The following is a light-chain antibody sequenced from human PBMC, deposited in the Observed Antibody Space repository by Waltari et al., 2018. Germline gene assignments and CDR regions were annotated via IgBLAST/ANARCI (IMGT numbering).Light chain of an antibody. J-gene: IGLJ2*01. CDR2: EDT. CDR1: RLEVGRHNL. V-gene: IGLV2-23*01. Sequence: QSALTQPASVSGSPGQSITIPCTGIRLEVGRHNLVSWYQHHPGKAPKLMIYEDTKRPSVISNRFSGSKSGNTASLTISGLQTEDEADYYCCSYAGGSTYVFGGGTRLTVL. CDR3: CSYAGGSTYV.